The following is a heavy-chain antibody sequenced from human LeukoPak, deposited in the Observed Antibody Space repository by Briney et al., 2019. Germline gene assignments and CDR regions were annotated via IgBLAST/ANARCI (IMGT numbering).Heavy chain of an antibody. J-gene: IGHJ4*02. V-gene: IGHV1-2*02. Sequence: ASVKVSCKASGYTFIDYYMYWVRQAPGQGLEWMGWINPNSGDTKYAQEFQGRVTMTRDTSISTAYMELSRLRSDDTAVYYCARDVCSGGSCSDYWGQGTLVTVSS. CDR3: ARDVCSGGSCSDY. D-gene: IGHD2-15*01. CDR2: INPNSGDT. CDR1: GYTFIDYY.